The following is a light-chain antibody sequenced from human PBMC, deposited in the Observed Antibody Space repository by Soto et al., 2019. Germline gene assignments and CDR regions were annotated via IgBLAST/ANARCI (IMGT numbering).Light chain of an antibody. CDR1: GSDIGSKT. J-gene: IGLJ2*01. V-gene: IGLV1-44*01. Sequence: QSVLTQPPSASGTPGQRVTISCSGSGSDIGSKTVSWYQQLPGTAPKLLIYGNDQRPSGVPDRFSGSKSGTSASLAISGLQSEDEADYYCAAWDDRLNGPVFGGGTKVPVL. CDR2: GND. CDR3: AAWDDRLNGPV.